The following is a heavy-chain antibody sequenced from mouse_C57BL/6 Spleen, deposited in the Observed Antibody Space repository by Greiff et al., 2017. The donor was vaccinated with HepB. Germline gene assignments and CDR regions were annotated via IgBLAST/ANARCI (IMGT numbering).Heavy chain of an antibody. J-gene: IGHJ1*03. Sequence: EVQGVESGGGLVKPGGSLKLSCAASGFTFCSYAMSWVRQTPEKRLEWVATISDGGSYTYYPDNVKGRFTISRDNAKNNLYLQMSHLKSEDTAMYYCARDKGSGYFDVWGTGTTVTVSS. V-gene: IGHV5-4*01. D-gene: IGHD1-1*02. CDR2: ISDGGSYT. CDR1: GFTFCSYA. CDR3: ARDKGSGYFDV.